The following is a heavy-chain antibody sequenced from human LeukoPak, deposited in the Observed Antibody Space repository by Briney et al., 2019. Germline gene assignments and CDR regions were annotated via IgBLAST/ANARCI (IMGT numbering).Heavy chain of an antibody. V-gene: IGHV3-9*01. CDR1: GFTFDDYA. CDR2: ISWNSGSI. CDR3: AKDTGMAKLDPNWYFDL. D-gene: IGHD5-24*01. J-gene: IGHJ2*01. Sequence: PGRSLRLSCAASGFTFDDYAMHWVRQAPGKGLEWVSGISWNSGSIGYADSVKGRFTISRDNAKNSLYLQMNSLRAEDTALYYCAKDTGMAKLDPNWYFDLWGRGTLVTVSS.